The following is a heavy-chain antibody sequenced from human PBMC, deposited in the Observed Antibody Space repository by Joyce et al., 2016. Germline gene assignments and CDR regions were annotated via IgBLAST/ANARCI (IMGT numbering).Heavy chain of an antibody. V-gene: IGHV4-30-4*01. J-gene: IGHJ6*02. CDR3: ARDVIPPASYYGLDV. Sequence: QVQLQESGPGQVKPSQTLSLTCTVSGGSINSIDSYWTWIRQTPGEGLEWLGYSYYTGNTYYNPSLKSRLTISIDTSKNQFSLELTSVTAADTALYFCARDVIPPASYYGLDVWGQGAPVTVSS. CDR1: GGSINSIDSY. CDR2: SYYTGNT. D-gene: IGHD2-2*01.